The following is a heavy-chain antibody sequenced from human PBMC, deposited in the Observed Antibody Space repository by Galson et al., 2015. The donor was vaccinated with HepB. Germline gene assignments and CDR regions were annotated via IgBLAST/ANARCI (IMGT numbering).Heavy chain of an antibody. CDR1: GGTFNTYS. CDR3: ARFGRGYIYGTDLFQH. V-gene: IGHV1-69*13. Sequence: SVKVSCKAYGGTFNTYSISWVRQAPGQGLEWMGGIVPLFGAANYAQNFQSRLTITADESTRTVYMELNSLRSKDTAVYYCARFGRGYIYGTDLFQHWGQGTQVIVSS. J-gene: IGHJ1*01. CDR2: IVPLFGAA. D-gene: IGHD5-12*01.